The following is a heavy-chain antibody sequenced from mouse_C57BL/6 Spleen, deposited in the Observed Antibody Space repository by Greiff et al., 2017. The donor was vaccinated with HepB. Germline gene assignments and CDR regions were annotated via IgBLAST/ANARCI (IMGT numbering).Heavy chain of an antibody. CDR3: ARSGVITTVYYFDY. V-gene: IGHV1-64*01. CDR2: IHPNSGST. D-gene: IGHD1-1*01. J-gene: IGHJ2*01. Sequence: VQLQQPGAELVKPGASVKLSCKASGYTLTSYWMHWVKKRPGQGLEWIGMIHPNSGSTNYNEKFKSKATLTVDQSSSTAYMQLSSLTSDDSAVYYCARSGVITTVYYFDYWGQGTTLTVSS. CDR1: GYTLTSYW.